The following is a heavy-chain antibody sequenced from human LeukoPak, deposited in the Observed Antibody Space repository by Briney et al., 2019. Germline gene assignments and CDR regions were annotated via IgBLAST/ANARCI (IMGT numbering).Heavy chain of an antibody. CDR2: IYYSGST. D-gene: IGHD6-19*01. Sequence: SETLSLTCTVSGGSISSYYWSWIRQPPGKGLEWIGYIYYSGSTNYNPSLKSRVTMSVDTSNNQFSLKLSSVTAADTAAYYCARYPRSYSNGWIAFDIWGQGTMVTVSS. CDR1: GGSISSYY. CDR3: ARYPRSYSNGWIAFDI. J-gene: IGHJ3*02. V-gene: IGHV4-59*08.